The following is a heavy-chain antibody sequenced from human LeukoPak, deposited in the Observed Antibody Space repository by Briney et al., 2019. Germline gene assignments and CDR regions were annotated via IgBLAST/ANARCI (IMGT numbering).Heavy chain of an antibody. Sequence: GSLRLSCAASGFTFSDYYMSWIRQAPGKGLEWVSFISGSSSYIYYADSVKGRFTISRDNAKNSLYLQVSSLRAEDTAVYYCARDSIYGDYVPFDYWGQGTLVTVSS. V-gene: IGHV3-11*06. J-gene: IGHJ4*02. CDR2: ISGSSSYI. CDR3: ARDSIYGDYVPFDY. CDR1: GFTFSDYY. D-gene: IGHD4-17*01.